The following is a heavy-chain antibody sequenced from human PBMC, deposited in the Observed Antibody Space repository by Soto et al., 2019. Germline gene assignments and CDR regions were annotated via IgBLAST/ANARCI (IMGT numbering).Heavy chain of an antibody. CDR1: GGSISSGGYY. V-gene: IGHV4-31*03. J-gene: IGHJ5*02. CDR3: ARYSSSWYHWFDP. Sequence: TLSLTCTVSGGSISSGGYYWSWIRQHPGKGLEWIGYIYYSGSTYYNPSLKSRVTISVDTSKNQFSLKLSSVTAADTAVYYCARYSSSWYHWFDPWGQGTLVTVSS. D-gene: IGHD6-13*01. CDR2: IYYSGST.